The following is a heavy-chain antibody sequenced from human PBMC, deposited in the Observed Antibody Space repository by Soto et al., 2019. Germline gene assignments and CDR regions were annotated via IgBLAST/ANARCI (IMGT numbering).Heavy chain of an antibody. V-gene: IGHV3-30-3*01. J-gene: IGHJ1*01. Sequence: QVQLVESGGGVVQPGRSLRLSCAASGFTFSSYAMHWVRQAPGKGLEWVAVISYDGSNKYYADSVKGRFTISRDNSKNTLYLQMNSLRAEDTAVYYCAGGSSSSPLSPFPHWGQGTLVTVSS. D-gene: IGHD6-6*01. CDR3: AGGSSSSPLSPFPH. CDR1: GFTFSSYA. CDR2: ISYDGSNK.